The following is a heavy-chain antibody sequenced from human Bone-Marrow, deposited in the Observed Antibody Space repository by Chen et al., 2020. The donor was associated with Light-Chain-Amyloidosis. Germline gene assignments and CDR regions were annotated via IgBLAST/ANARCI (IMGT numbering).Heavy chain of an antibody. CDR3: ASWLQNAFEL. J-gene: IGHJ4*02. D-gene: IGHD5-12*01. CDR1: GFFVNASY. Sequence: EVQVAETGGGLFQPGGSLRLSCIASGFFVNASYFSWVRQAPGKGLEWVSVLYNTGTIDYADSVRGRFTISGDRSKNMVHLQINSLRVEDTATYYCASWLQNAFELWGQGTPVTVSS. V-gene: IGHV3-53*02. CDR2: LYNTGTI.